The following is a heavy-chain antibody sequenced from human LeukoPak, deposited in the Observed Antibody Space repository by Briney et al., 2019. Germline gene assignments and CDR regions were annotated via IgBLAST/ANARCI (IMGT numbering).Heavy chain of an antibody. V-gene: IGHV4-34*01. CDR1: GGSFSGYY. D-gene: IGHD6-19*01. CDR3: ARRPYSSGWYGWFDP. Sequence: PSETLSLTCAVYGGSFSGYYWSWIRQPPGKGLEWIGEINHSGSTNYNPSLKSRVTISVDTSKNQFSLKLSSVTAADTAVYYCARRPYSSGWYGWFDPWGQGTLVTVSS. CDR2: INHSGST. J-gene: IGHJ5*02.